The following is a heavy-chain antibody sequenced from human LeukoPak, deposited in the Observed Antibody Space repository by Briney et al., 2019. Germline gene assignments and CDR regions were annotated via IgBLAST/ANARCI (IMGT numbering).Heavy chain of an antibody. Sequence: PGGSLRLSCAASGFTFSSYSMNWVRQAPGKGLEWLSYITGSSSAMKYADSVKGRFTISRDNAKNSLYLQMNSLRAEDTAVYYCAKSSGGGNFDYWGQGTLVTVSS. J-gene: IGHJ4*02. D-gene: IGHD2-8*02. CDR3: AKSSGGGNFDY. CDR1: GFTFSSYS. V-gene: IGHV3-48*01. CDR2: ITGSSSAM.